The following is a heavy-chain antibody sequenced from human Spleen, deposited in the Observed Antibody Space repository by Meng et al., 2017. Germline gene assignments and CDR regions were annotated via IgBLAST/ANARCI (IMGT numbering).Heavy chain of an antibody. CDR3: ARTRVLYYFDQ. CDR1: GGSFSGYY. Sequence: QVQLQQRGPGMLKPSEALSLTFAVYGGSFSGYYWSWLRTPPGKGLEWIGEINHRGDTKHNPSLRSRVTISVDTSKNQFSLKLNSVTAADTAVYYCARTRVLYYFDQWGQGTLVTVSS. CDR2: INHRGDT. D-gene: IGHD2/OR15-2a*01. J-gene: IGHJ4*02. V-gene: IGHV4-34*02.